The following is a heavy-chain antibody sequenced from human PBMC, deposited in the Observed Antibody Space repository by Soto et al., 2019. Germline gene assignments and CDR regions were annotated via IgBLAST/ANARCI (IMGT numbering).Heavy chain of an antibody. D-gene: IGHD6-6*01. CDR1: GGSIISDY. CDR3: ARDRSSSPDYFDS. J-gene: IGHJ4*02. V-gene: IGHV4-30-4*01. CDR2: IYYRGST. Sequence: SETLSLTCTVSGGSIISDYCIWIRHPPFQGLEWIGNIYYRGSTSYNPSLKSGVTISLDASNNQFSLSLSSVSAADTALYFCARDRSSSPDYFDSWGQGTLVTVSS.